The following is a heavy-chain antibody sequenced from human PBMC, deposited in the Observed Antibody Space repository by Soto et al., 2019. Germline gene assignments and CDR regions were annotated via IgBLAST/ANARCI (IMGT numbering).Heavy chain of an antibody. J-gene: IGHJ3*02. CDR3: ARDTLEGSGSYGI. V-gene: IGHV6-1*01. CDR1: GDSVSSSSAX. CDR2: TYYRSKWYN. D-gene: IGHD3-10*01. Sequence: SQTLSLTCVISGDSVSSSSAXXXXXXXSPSRGLEWLGRTYYRSKWYNDYAVSVKSRITINPDTSKNQFSLQLNSVTPEDTAVYYCARDTLEGSGSYGIWGQGTMVTVSS.